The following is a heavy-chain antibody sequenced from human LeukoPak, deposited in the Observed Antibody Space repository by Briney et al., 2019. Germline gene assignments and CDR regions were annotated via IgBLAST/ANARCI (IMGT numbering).Heavy chain of an antibody. D-gene: IGHD2-8*02. V-gene: IGHV3-30*02. Sequence: GGSLRLSCGTSGFTFSTYGMHWVRQAPGKGLGWVAFIRSDGTEKYYVDSVKGRFTISRDNSKNTLYLQMNSLRPEDTALYYCAKDGGTGGYSYFDYWGQGTLVTVSS. CDR2: IRSDGTEK. CDR1: GFTFSTYG. J-gene: IGHJ4*02. CDR3: AKDGGTGGYSYFDY.